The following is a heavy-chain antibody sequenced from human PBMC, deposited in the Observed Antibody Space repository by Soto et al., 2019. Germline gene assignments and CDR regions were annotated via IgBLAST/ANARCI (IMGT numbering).Heavy chain of an antibody. Sequence: ASVKVSCKASGYTFTSFYMHWVRQAPGQGPEWMGIIDPTGGSTNYAQKLQGRVTMTTDTSTSTAYMELRSLRSDDTAVYYCARDEEEGSYYDSSGYSAPDYWGQGTLVTVSS. CDR1: GYTFTSFY. V-gene: IGHV1-46*01. J-gene: IGHJ4*02. D-gene: IGHD3-22*01. CDR2: IDPTGGST. CDR3: ARDEEEGSYYDSSGYSAPDY.